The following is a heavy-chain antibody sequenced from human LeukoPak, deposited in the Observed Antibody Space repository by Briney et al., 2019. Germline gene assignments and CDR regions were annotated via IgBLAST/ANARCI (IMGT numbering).Heavy chain of an antibody. V-gene: IGHV4-59*01. J-gene: IGHJ4*02. CDR1: GGSISSYY. Sequence: SETLSLTCTVSGGSISSYYWSWIRQPPGKGLEWIGYIYYSGNTNYNPSLKSRVTISVDTSKNQFSLKLSSVTAADTAVYYCAGGGGVAGTPYNPYDYWGQGTLVTVSS. CDR3: AGGGGVAGTPYNPYDY. D-gene: IGHD6-19*01. CDR2: IYYSGNT.